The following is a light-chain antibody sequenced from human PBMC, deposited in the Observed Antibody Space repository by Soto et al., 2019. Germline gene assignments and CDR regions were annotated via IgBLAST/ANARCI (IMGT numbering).Light chain of an antibody. Sequence: QSALTQPPSVSGSPGQSVAISCTGTSSDVGSFNRVSWHQQSPGTAPKLMIYDVNNRPSGVPDRFSGSKSGNAASLTISGLQAEDESDYYCSSFTTSDTYVFGTGTKLTVL. CDR2: DVN. V-gene: IGLV2-18*02. CDR3: SSFTTSDTYV. J-gene: IGLJ1*01. CDR1: SSDVGSFNR.